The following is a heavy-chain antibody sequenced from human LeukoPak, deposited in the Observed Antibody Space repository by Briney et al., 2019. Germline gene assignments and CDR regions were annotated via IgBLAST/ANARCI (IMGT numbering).Heavy chain of an antibody. CDR1: GFTFGTYW. CDR2: ITNDGTT. Sequence: PGGSLRLSCVASGFTFGTYWMLCLRQGREKARVWVAGITNDGTTGYADSVKGRFTISRDSAKSTVYLQINSLSSEDTAVYYCGRERNFYYMDVWGKGTTVTVSS. CDR3: GRERNFYYMDV. V-gene: IGHV3-74*01. J-gene: IGHJ6*03.